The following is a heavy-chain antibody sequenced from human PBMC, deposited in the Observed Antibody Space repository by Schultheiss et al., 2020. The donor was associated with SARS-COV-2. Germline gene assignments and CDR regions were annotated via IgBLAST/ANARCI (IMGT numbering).Heavy chain of an antibody. Sequence: GESLKISCAASGFTFSSYAMHWVRQAPGKGLEWVAVISYDGSNKYYADSVKGRFTISRDNSKNTLYLQMNSLRAEDTAVYYCAREGDYYDSSGYYYGAFDIWGQGTMVTVS. J-gene: IGHJ3*02. V-gene: IGHV3-30*01. CDR3: AREGDYYDSSGYYYGAFDI. CDR2: ISYDGSNK. D-gene: IGHD3-22*01. CDR1: GFTFSSYA.